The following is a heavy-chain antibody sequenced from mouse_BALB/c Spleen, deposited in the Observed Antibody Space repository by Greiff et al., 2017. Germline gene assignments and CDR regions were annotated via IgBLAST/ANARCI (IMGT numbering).Heavy chain of an antibody. CDR1: GFDFSRYW. V-gene: IGHV4-2*02. D-gene: IGHD2-1*01. J-gene: IGHJ1*01. CDR3: ARYHYGNYFDV. CDR2: INPGSSTI. Sequence: EVKLVESGGGLVQPGGSLNLSCAASGFDFSRYWMSWARQAPGKGQEWIGEINPGSSTINYTPSLKDKFIISRDNAKNTLYLQMSKVRSEDTALYYCARYHYGNYFDVWGAGTTVTVSS.